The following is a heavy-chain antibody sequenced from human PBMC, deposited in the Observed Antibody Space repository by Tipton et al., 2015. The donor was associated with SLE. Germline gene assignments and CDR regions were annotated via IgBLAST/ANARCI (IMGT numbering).Heavy chain of an antibody. D-gene: IGHD3-16*02. CDR1: GGSFSGYY. CDR2: INHSGST. Sequence: TLSLTCTVSGGSFSGYYWSWIRQPPGKGLEWIGEINHSGSTNYNPSLKSRVTISVDTSKNQFSLKLSSVTAADTAVYYCARTQYTFGGVIAPFDYWGQGTLVTVSS. J-gene: IGHJ4*02. V-gene: IGHV4-34*01. CDR3: ARTQYTFGGVIAPFDY.